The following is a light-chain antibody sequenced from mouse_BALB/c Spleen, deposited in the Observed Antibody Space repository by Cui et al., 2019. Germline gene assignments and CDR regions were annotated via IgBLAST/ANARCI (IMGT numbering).Light chain of an antibody. Sequence: QHVLTQSAEIMTASLGERVTMTCTASSCVSSSYLDWYQQKPGSARKLWIYSVSNLASRVPARFSGSGSGTSYSLTSSSMEAEDAATYCCNQYHRSPIFTFGSGTKLEIK. CDR2: SVS. V-gene: IGKV4-74*01. CDR3: NQYHRSPIFT. J-gene: IGKJ4*01. CDR1: SCVSSSY.